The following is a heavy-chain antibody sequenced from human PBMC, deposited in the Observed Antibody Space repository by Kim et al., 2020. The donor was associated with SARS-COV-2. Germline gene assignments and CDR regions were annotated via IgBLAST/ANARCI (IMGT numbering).Heavy chain of an antibody. CDR2: IYSGGST. J-gene: IGHJ4*02. D-gene: IGHD4-17*01. CDR1: GFTVSSNY. CDR3: ARDPLTTVTTFQVGGT. V-gene: IGHV3-66*01. Sequence: GGSLRLSCAASGFTVSSNYMSWVRQAPGKGLEWVGGIYSGGSTDYTDYVKGRFTISRDNSKNTLYLQMNSLRAEDTAVYYCARDPLTTVTTFQVGGTWGQGTLVTVSS.